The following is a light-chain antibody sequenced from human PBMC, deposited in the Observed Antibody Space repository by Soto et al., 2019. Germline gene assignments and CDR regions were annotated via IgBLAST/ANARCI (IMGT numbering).Light chain of an antibody. J-gene: IGKJ2*01. Sequence: DIVMTQSPDSLAVSLGERATINFKSSQSVLYSSNNKNYLAWYQQRPGQPPKLLIYWASTRESGVPDRFSGSGSGTDFTLTITRLQAEDVAVYYCQQYESTPPTLGQGTKLEIK. CDR3: QQYESTPPT. V-gene: IGKV4-1*01. CDR2: WAS. CDR1: QSVLYSSNNKNY.